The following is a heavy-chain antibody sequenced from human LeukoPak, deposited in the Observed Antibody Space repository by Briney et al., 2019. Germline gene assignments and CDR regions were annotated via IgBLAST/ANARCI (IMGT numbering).Heavy chain of an antibody. Sequence: GGSLRLSCAASGFTFSSYSMNWVRQAPGKGLEWISYITPSSSSIYYADSVRGRFTTSRDNAKNSMYLQMNSLRTEGTAVYYCARDVLGDYDYWGQGTLVSVSS. CDR3: ARDVLGDYDY. V-gene: IGHV3-48*01. CDR2: ITPSSSSI. D-gene: IGHD4-17*01. CDR1: GFTFSSYS. J-gene: IGHJ4*02.